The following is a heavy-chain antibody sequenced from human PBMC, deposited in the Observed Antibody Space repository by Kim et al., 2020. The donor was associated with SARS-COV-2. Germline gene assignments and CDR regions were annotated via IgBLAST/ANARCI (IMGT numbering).Heavy chain of an antibody. D-gene: IGHD6-13*01. CDR3: ARRGVRGSSWGWFFDL. J-gene: IGHJ2*01. Sequence: SETLSLTCTVSGGSISSYYWSWIRQPPGKGLEWIGYIYYSGSTNYNPSLKSRVTISVDTSKNQFSLKLSSVTAADTAVYYCARRGVRGSSWGWFFDLWGRGTLVTVSS. CDR1: GGSISSYY. CDR2: IYYSGST. V-gene: IGHV4-59*08.